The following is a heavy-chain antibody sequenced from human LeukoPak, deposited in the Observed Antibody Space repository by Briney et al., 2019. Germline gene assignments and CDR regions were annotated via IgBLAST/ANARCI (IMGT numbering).Heavy chain of an antibody. D-gene: IGHD4-17*01. CDR1: GGSISSYY. Sequence: SETLSLTCIVSGGSISSYYWSWIRQPPGKGLEWIGYIYYSGSTNYNPSLKSRVTISVDTSKNQFSLKLSSVTAADTAVYYCARFYLREKIEQDGEYDYYFDYWGQGTLVTVSS. V-gene: IGHV4-59*01. CDR2: IYYSGST. J-gene: IGHJ4*02. CDR3: ARFYLREKIEQDGEYDYYFDY.